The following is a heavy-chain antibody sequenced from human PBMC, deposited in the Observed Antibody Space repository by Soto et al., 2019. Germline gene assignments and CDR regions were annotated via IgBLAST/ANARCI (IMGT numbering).Heavy chain of an antibody. V-gene: IGHV1-3*01. CDR2: INAGNGNT. J-gene: IGHJ6*02. D-gene: IGHD5-18*01. CDR3: ARDQRDTAMGPYGMDC. Sequence: ASVKVSCKASGYTFTSYAMHWVRQAPGQRLEWMGWINAGNGNTKYSQKFQGRVTITRDTSASTAYMELSSLRSEDTAVYYCARDQRDTAMGPYGMDCWGQGTTVTVSS. CDR1: GYTFTSYA.